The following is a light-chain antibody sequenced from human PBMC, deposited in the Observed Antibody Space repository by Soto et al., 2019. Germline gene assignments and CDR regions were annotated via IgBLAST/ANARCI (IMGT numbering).Light chain of an antibody. CDR1: QSISTW. J-gene: IGKJ1*01. CDR3: QQYNSYSPT. Sequence: DMQMTQSPSPLSASVGDRVTITCRAGQSISTWLAWYQQEPGKAPKLLIHKASSLQSGVPSRFSGSGSGTDFTLTISSLHPDDFATYYCQQYNSYSPTFGQGTKVDIK. V-gene: IGKV1-5*03. CDR2: KAS.